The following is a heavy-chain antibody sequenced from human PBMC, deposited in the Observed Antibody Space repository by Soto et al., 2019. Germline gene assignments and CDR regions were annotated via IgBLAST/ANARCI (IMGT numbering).Heavy chain of an antibody. V-gene: IGHV4-59*01. J-gene: IGHJ6*02. CDR2: IYYTGISGYTPSP. CDR3: ARGEDAFFYYGLDV. Sequence: PSETLSLTCTVSGGSITSSYWSWIRRPPGKGLEWIAYIYYTGISGYTPSPSYTPPLKSRVNMSVDKSKGQFSLKLTSVTAADTAVYYCARGEDAFFYYGLDVWGQGITVTVSS. CDR1: GGSITSSY.